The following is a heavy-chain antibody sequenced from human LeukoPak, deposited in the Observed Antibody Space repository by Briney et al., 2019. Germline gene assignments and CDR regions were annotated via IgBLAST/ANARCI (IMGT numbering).Heavy chain of an antibody. V-gene: IGHV4-59*01. J-gene: IGHJ4*02. CDR3: ARGGCSSTTYPPPGFDY. CDR2: IYNSGTT. D-gene: IGHD2-2*01. Sequence: SETLSLTCSVSGDSISSYYWSWIRQPPGKGLEWIGYIYNSGTTNYNPSLKSRLTISVDTTKNQFSLKLSSVTAADTAVYYCARGGCSSTTYPPPGFDYWGQGTLVTVSS. CDR1: GDSISSYY.